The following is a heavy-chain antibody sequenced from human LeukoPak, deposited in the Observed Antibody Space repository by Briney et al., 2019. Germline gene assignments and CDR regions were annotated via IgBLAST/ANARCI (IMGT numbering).Heavy chain of an antibody. CDR2: IIPGDSDT. J-gene: IGHJ4*02. D-gene: IGHD5-24*01. CDR3: ARCVEMVTINSCYFDY. V-gene: IGHV5-51*01. CDR1: PYSSTYYW. Sequence: ESLLISSTGFPYSSTYYWIGWVRQMPGKGLEWLVTIIPGDSDTRYSPSFQGQVTISADKSISTAYLHWSSLRAADTAMYYCARCVEMVTINSCYFDYWGQGTLVTVSS.